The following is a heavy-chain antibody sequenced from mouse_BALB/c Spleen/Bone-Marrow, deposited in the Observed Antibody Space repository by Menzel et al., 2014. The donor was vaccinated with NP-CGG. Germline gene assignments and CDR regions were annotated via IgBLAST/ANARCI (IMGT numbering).Heavy chain of an antibody. V-gene: IGHV2-6-1*01. CDR2: IWSDGST. CDR3: ARHRYYAMDY. Sequence: VKLMESGPGLVAPSQSLSIPCTISGFSLTNYGVHWVRQPPGKGLEGLVVIWSDGSTTYNSALKSRLSISKDNSKSQVFLKMNSLQTDDTAMYYCARHRYYAMDYWGQGTSVTVSS. J-gene: IGHJ4*01. CDR1: GFSLTNYG.